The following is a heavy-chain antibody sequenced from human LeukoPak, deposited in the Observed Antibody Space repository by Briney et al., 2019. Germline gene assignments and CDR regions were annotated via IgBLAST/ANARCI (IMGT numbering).Heavy chain of an antibody. V-gene: IGHV4-59*08. Sequence: PSETLSLTCTVSGDSITSDCWSWIRQPPGRGLEWIGFINYRGTTSYNPSLTSRVAISRDMTKNQFALNLSSVSAADTAVYYCARYRDGDRDISLDIWGQGTLVTVSS. D-gene: IGHD4-17*01. CDR1: GDSITSDC. CDR2: INYRGTT. CDR3: ARYRDGDRDISLDI. J-gene: IGHJ4*02.